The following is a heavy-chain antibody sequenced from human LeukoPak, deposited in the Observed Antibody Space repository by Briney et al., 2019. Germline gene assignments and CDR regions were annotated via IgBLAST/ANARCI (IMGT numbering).Heavy chain of an antibody. CDR1: GGSFSGYY. V-gene: IGHV4-34*01. CDR2: INHSGST. Sequence: PSETLSLTCAVYGGSFSGYYWSWIRQPPGKGLEWIGEINHSGSTNYNPSLKSRVTISVDTSKNQFSLKLSSVTAADTAVYYCARGRGYVGYCSSTSCPTFDPCGQGTLVTVSS. J-gene: IGHJ5*02. CDR3: ARGRGYVGYCSSTSCPTFDP. D-gene: IGHD2-2*01.